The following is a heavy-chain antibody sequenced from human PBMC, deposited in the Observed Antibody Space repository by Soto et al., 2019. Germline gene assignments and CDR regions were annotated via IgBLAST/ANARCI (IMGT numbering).Heavy chain of an antibody. CDR1: GDTFSSHT. CDR2: IIPILGIA. D-gene: IGHD6-13*01. J-gene: IGHJ3*02. CDR3: ARGRGIAAAADAFDI. V-gene: IGHV1-69*02. Sequence: SVKLSCKASGDTFSSHTISWVRQAPGQGLEWMGRIIPILGIANYAQKFQGRVTITADKSTSTAYMELSSLRSEDTAVYYCARGRGIAAAADAFDIWGQGTMVTVSS.